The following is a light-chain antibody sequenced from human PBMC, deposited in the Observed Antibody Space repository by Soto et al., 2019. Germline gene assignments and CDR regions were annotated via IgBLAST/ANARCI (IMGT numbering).Light chain of an antibody. Sequence: IQLTQSPSSLSASVGDRVTITCRASQGISNYLAWYQQKPGKAPKLLIYAASTLQSGVPSRFSGRGSGTDFTLTICSLQPEDFASYYCQQFNSYTFGQGTKLEIK. CDR1: QGISNY. V-gene: IGKV1-9*01. CDR2: AAS. CDR3: QQFNSYT. J-gene: IGKJ2*01.